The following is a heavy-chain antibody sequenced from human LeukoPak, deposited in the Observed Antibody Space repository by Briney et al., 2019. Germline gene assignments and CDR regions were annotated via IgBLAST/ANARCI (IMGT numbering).Heavy chain of an antibody. CDR2: ISYDGSNK. CDR1: GFTFSSYG. Sequence: GGSLRLSCAASGFTFSSYGMSWVRQAPGKGLEWVAVISYDGSNKYYADSVKGRFTISRDNSKNTLYLQMNSLRAEDTAVYYWAKVGGGGWGGEAYWGQGTLVTVSS. D-gene: IGHD3-10*01. J-gene: IGHJ4*02. V-gene: IGHV3-30*18. CDR3: AKVGGGGWGGEAY.